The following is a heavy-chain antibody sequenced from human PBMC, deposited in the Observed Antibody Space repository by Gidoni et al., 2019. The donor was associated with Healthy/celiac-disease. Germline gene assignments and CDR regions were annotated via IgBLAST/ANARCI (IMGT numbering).Heavy chain of an antibody. J-gene: IGHJ4*02. Sequence: QVQLVQSGAEVKKPGSSVTVSCKASGGTFSIYATSWVQQPPGQGLEWMGGIIPIFGTANYALKCQGRVTITADASPSLAYMELSSPRSVDTAVYYCASRRRDGYYSCEDYWGQGTLVTVSS. CDR3: ASRRRDGYYSCEDY. V-gene: IGHV1-69*01. D-gene: IGHD3-10*01. CDR1: GGTFSIYA. CDR2: IIPIFGTA.